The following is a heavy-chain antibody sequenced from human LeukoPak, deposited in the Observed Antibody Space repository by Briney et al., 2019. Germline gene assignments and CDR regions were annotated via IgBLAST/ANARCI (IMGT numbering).Heavy chain of an antibody. D-gene: IGHD3-22*01. CDR2: INPNSGGT. CDR3: ASRRGYYDSSGYYSPFDY. V-gene: IGHV1-2*02. CDR1: GYTFTGYY. Sequence: EASVKVSCKASGYTFTGYYMHWVRQAPGQRLEWMGWINPNSGGTNCAQKFQGRVTMTRDTSISTAYMELSRLRSDDTAVYYCASRRGYYDSSGYYSPFDYWGQGTLVTVSS. J-gene: IGHJ4*02.